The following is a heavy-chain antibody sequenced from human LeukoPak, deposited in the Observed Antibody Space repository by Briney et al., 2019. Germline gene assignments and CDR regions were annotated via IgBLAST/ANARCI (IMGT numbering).Heavy chain of an antibody. CDR1: GYTFTGYY. CDR3: ARGSGLLWFGGLSFDY. Sequence: ALVKVSCKASGYTFTGYYMHWVRQAPGQGLEWMGWINPNSGGTNYAQKFQGRVTMTRDTSISTAYMELSRLRSDDTAVYYCARGSGLLWFGGLSFDYWGQGTLVTVSS. D-gene: IGHD3-10*01. V-gene: IGHV1-2*02. J-gene: IGHJ4*02. CDR2: INPNSGGT.